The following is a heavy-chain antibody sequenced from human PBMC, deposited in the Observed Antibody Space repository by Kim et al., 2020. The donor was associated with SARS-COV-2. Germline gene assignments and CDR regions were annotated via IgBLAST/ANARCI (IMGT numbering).Heavy chain of an antibody. CDR3: ARDRAWLIYDY. CDR2: INNHGNEI. D-gene: IGHD3-3*01. Sequence: GSLRLSCAASGFTFSDYNFHWVRQAPGMGLMWVARINNHGNEITYADSVRGRFTISRDSAKNTVYLQMSSLRAEDTAVYYCARDRAWLIYDYWGQGTPVTVSS. V-gene: IGHV3-74*01. J-gene: IGHJ4*02. CDR1: GFTFSDYN.